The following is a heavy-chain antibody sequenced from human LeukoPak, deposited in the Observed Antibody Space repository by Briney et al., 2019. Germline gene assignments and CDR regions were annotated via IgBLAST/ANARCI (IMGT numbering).Heavy chain of an antibody. V-gene: IGHV1-2*02. CDR2: INPNSGGT. D-gene: IGHD3-3*01. Sequence: GASVKVSCKASGYTFTGYYMHWVRQAPGRGLEWMGWINPNSGGTNYAQKLQGRVTMTTDTSTSTAYMELRSLRSDDTAVYYCARDQYYDFWSGYSPFDCWGQGTLVTVSS. CDR3: ARDQYYDFWSGYSPFDC. J-gene: IGHJ4*02. CDR1: GYTFTGYY.